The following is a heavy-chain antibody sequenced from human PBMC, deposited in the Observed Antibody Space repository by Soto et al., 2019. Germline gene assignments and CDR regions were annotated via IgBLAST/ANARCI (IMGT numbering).Heavy chain of an antibody. CDR1: GGTFSSYA. CDR2: IIPIFGTA. D-gene: IGHD2-15*01. Sequence: QVQLVQSGAEVKKPGSSVKVSCKASGGTFSSYAISWVRQAPGQGLEWMGGIIPIFGTANYAQKFQGRVTITADKSTSIAYMELSSLRSEDTAVYYCARDNAGATALLAFDPWGQGTLVTVSS. J-gene: IGHJ5*02. V-gene: IGHV1-69*06. CDR3: ARDNAGATALLAFDP.